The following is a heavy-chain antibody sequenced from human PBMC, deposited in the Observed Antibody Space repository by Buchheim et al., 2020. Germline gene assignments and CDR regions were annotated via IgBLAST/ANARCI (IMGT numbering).Heavy chain of an antibody. V-gene: IGHV1-46*01. D-gene: IGHD3-10*01. CDR1: GYTFTSYY. J-gene: IGHJ6*02. CDR2: INPSGGST. Sequence: QVQLVQSGAEVKKPGASVKVSCKASGYTFTSYYMHWVRQAPGQGLEWMGIINPSGGSTSYAQKFQGRVTMTRDTSTTTVYMELSSLRSEDTAVYYCARVGGTMVRGVGYYYGMDVWGQGTT. CDR3: ARVGGTMVRGVGYYYGMDV.